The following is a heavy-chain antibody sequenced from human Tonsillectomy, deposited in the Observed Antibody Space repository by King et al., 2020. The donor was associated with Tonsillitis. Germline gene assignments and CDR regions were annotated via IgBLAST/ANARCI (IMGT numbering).Heavy chain of an antibody. J-gene: IGHJ4*02. CDR2: ITGSSSYI. CDR1: GFTFSSYT. CDR3: ARDQNDFWSGYYVY. Sequence: VQLVESGGGLVKPGGSLRLSCAASGFTFSSYTMNWVRQAPGKGLEWVSSITGSSSYIYYADSLKGRFTISRDNAKNSLYLQMNSLRAEDTAVYYCARDQNDFWSGYYVYWVQGTLVTVSS. D-gene: IGHD3-3*01. V-gene: IGHV3-21*01.